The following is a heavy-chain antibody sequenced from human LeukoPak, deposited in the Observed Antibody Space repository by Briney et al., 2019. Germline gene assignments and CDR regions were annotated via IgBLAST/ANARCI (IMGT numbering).Heavy chain of an antibody. J-gene: IGHJ3*01. CDR1: GFTFSSYD. D-gene: IGHD3-9*01. V-gene: IGHV3-13*01. Sequence: GGSLRLSCAASGFTFSSYDTHWVRQATGKGLEWVSGIGTAGDTYYLGSVKGRFTISREDGKKSLFLQMNSLRAEDTAVYYCVRGVSRDLLTGYGNAFIFWGQGTMVTVSS. CDR3: VRGVSRDLLTGYGNAFIF. CDR2: IGTAGDT.